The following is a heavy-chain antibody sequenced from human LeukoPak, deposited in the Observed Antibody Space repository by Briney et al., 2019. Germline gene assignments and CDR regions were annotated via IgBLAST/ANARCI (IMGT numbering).Heavy chain of an antibody. J-gene: IGHJ4*02. CDR3: ARMNGDCGMGKAYYFDY. V-gene: IGHV3-23*01. Sequence: SGGSLRPSCAASGFTFSSYAMSWVRQAPGKGLEWVSAISGSGGSTYYADSVKGRFTISRDNSKNTLYLQMNSLTAEDTAVYYCARMNGDCGMGKAYYFDYWGQGTLVTVSS. D-gene: IGHD2-21*02. CDR2: ISGSGGST. CDR1: GFTFSSYA.